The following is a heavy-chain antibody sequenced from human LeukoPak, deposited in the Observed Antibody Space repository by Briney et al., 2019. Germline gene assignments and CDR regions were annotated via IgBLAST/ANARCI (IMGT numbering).Heavy chain of an antibody. D-gene: IGHD5-12*01. J-gene: IGHJ4*02. CDR3: AKGLFSAYDKYLDS. CDR2: ISATSSDV. CDR1: GFAFESFT. V-gene: IGHV3-21*04. Sequence: GGSLRLSCAGSGFAFESFTMTWVRQAPGKGLEWVSLISATSSDVNYAESVRGRFTISRGNAKNSLFLLMDSLRVEDTAIYYCAKGLFSAYDKYLDSWGQGTLVTVSS.